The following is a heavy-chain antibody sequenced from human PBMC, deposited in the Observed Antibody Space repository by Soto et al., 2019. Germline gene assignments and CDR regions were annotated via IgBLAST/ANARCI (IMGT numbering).Heavy chain of an antibody. D-gene: IGHD6-13*01. V-gene: IGHV4-59*01. Sequence: SETLSLTCTVSGGSISSYYWSWIRQPPGKGLEWIGYIYYSGSTNYNPSLKSRVTISVDTSKNQFSLKLSSVTAADTAVYYCARVGVAAAEAGWFDPWGQGTLVTVSS. CDR3: ARVGVAAAEAGWFDP. CDR2: IYYSGST. CDR1: GGSISSYY. J-gene: IGHJ5*02.